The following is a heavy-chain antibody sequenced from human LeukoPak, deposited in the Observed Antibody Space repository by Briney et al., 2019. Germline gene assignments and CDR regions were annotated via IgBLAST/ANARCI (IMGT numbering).Heavy chain of an antibody. Sequence: GGSLRLSCAASGFTFSSYAMSWVRRAPGKGLEWVSAISGSGGSTYYADSVKGRFTISRDNSKNTLYLQMNSLRAEDTAVYYCAKAVVGARGYYYGMDVWGQGTTVTVSS. D-gene: IGHD1-26*01. CDR1: GFTFSSYA. CDR3: AKAVVGARGYYYGMDV. CDR2: ISGSGGST. J-gene: IGHJ6*02. V-gene: IGHV3-23*01.